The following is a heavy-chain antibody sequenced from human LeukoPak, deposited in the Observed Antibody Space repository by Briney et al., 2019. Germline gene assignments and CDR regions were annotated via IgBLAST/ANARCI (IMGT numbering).Heavy chain of an antibody. CDR3: ATPSGSYGWFDP. D-gene: IGHD1-26*01. CDR1: GFTFSSYW. J-gene: IGHJ5*02. V-gene: IGHV3-7*01. Sequence: GGSLRLSCAASGFTFSSYWMSWVRQAPGKGLEWVANIKEDGTEKNHGDSVKGRFTISRDNAKNSVYLQMNSLRAEDTAVYYCATPSGSYGWFDPWGQGTLVTVSS. CDR2: IKEDGTEK.